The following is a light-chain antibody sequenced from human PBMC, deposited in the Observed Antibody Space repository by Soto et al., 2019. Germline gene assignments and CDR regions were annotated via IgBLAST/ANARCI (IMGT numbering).Light chain of an antibody. CDR1: QSVSTN. CDR2: GAS. V-gene: IGKV3-15*01. CDR3: QQYNNWPTWT. Sequence: VMTQSPATLSVSPGERAALSCRASQSVSTNLAWYQQKPGQAPRLLIYGASTRATGIPARFSGSGSETEFTLTISSLQAEDSAVYFCQQYNNWPTWTFGQGTKVDIK. J-gene: IGKJ1*01.